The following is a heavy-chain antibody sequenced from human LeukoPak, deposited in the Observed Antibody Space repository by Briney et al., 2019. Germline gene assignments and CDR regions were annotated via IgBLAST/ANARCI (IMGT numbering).Heavy chain of an antibody. CDR2: ISTSATTT. V-gene: IGHV3-11*01. Sequence: GGSLRLSCAVSGFTFSDYYMSWVRQAPRKGLEWVSYISTSATTTYYTDSVKGRFTISRDNAKNSLFLQMNSLRAEDTAVYYCARHAGDYEDYFDSWGQGTLVTVSS. J-gene: IGHJ4*02. CDR1: GFTFSDYY. CDR3: ARHAGDYEDYFDS. D-gene: IGHD3-22*01.